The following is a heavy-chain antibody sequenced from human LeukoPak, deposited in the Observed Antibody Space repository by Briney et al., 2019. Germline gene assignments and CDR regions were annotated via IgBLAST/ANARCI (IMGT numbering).Heavy chain of an antibody. J-gene: IGHJ4*02. CDR2: INPDGTTT. CDR3: ARVSIGWYSFDY. CDR1: GFTFSTYW. D-gene: IGHD6-19*01. V-gene: IGHV3-74*01. Sequence: GGSLRLSCAASGFTFSTYWMHWVRQAPGKGLVWVSRINPDGTTTSYADSVKGRFTISRDNAKDTVYLQMNSLRAEDTAVYYCARVSIGWYSFDYWGQGTLVTASS.